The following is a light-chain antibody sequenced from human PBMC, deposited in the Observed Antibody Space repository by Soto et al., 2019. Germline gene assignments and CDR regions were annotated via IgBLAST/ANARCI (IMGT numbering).Light chain of an antibody. CDR2: GNS. Sequence: QSVLTQPPSVSGAPGQRVTISCTGSSSNIGAGYDVYWYQQLPGTAPKLLIYGNSNRPSGVPVRFSGSKSGTSASLAITGLQAEDEADYYCQSYDSSLSGSYVVFGGGTKLTVL. J-gene: IGLJ2*01. CDR1: SSNIGAGYD. CDR3: QSYDSSLSGSYVV. V-gene: IGLV1-40*01.